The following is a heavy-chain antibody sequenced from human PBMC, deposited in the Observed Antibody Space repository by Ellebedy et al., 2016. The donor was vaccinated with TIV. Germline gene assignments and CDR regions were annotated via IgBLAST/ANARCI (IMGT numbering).Heavy chain of an antibody. J-gene: IGHJ2*01. D-gene: IGHD2-15*01. CDR2: INSDGSST. Sequence: PGGSLRLSCAASGFTFSSHWMHWVRQVPGKGLVWVARINSDGSSTSYAASVKGLFTISRDNAKNTLYLQMNSLRAEDTAVYYCAAKGSGYFDLWGRGTLVTVSS. V-gene: IGHV3-74*01. CDR3: AAKGSGYFDL. CDR1: GFTFSSHW.